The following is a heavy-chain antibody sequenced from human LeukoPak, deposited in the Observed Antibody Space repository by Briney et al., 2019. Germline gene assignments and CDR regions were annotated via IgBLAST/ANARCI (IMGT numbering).Heavy chain of an antibody. CDR2: IFNDGST. CDR1: GFTVRSNY. CDR3: ARDPGGDNAY. D-gene: IGHD4-17*01. Sequence: GGSLRLSCAASGFTVRSNYMSWVRQAPGKGLEWVSLIFNDGSTYYADSVKARFTISRDNSMDTLYLQMNSLRDEDTAVYYCARDPGGDNAYWGQGTLVTVSS. V-gene: IGHV3-66*01. J-gene: IGHJ4*02.